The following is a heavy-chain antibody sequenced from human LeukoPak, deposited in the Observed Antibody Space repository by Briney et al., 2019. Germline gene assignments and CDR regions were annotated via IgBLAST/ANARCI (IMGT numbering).Heavy chain of an antibody. D-gene: IGHD3-9*01. CDR2: ISASGRST. CDR1: GFTFSTYG. CDR3: AKDGLTGYYAAWFDS. V-gene: IGHV3-23*01. Sequence: GGSLRLSCAASGFTFSTYGLSWVRQAPGKGLEWASAISASGRSTYYADSVKGRFTISKDNSKNTVFLHMNSLRAEDTAVYYCAKDGLTGYYAAWFDSWGQGTLVTVSS. J-gene: IGHJ5*01.